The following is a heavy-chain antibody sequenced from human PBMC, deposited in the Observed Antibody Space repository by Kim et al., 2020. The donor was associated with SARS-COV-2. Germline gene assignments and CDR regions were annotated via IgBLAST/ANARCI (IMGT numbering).Heavy chain of an antibody. CDR2: ISDVGIHK. Sequence: GGSLRLSCAASGFTFSTYAVHWVRQAPGKGLEWVAVISDVGIHKYYADSVKGRFTITRDNSKNTVYLQMNSLSTEDTALYYCAREPYDVREGGRDVWGQGTPVTV. D-gene: IGHD5-12*01. V-gene: IGHV3-30-3*01. CDR1: GFTFSTYA. J-gene: IGHJ6*02. CDR3: AREPYDVREGGRDV.